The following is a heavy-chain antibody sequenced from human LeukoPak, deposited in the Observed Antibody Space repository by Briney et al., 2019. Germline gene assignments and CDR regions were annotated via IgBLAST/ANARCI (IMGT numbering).Heavy chain of an antibody. D-gene: IGHD3-10*01. CDR1: GDSISNYY. CDR3: TRDPAYYGSGD. CDR2: IYTSEST. V-gene: IGHV4-4*07. J-gene: IGHJ4*02. Sequence: SETLSLTCTVSGDSISNYYWSWIRQPAGKGLEWIGRIYTSESTDYNPSLKSRVTMSIDTSKNQFSLKLSSVTAADTAMYYCTRDPAYYGSGDWGQGTLVTVSS.